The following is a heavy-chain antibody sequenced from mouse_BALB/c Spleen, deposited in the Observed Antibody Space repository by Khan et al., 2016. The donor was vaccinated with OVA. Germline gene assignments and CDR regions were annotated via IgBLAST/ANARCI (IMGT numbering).Heavy chain of an antibody. V-gene: IGHV2-3*01. J-gene: IGHJ4*01. Sequence: VQLQESGPGLVAPSQSLSITCTVSGFSLTSYGVSWVRQPPGKGLEWLGVIWGDGITNFHSALISRLSISKDNSKSQVFLKLNSLQTDDTATYYCAGFEASYYALDYWSQGTSVIVSS. CDR1: GFSLTSYG. CDR2: IWGDGIT. D-gene: IGHD6-1*01. CDR3: AGFEASYYALDY.